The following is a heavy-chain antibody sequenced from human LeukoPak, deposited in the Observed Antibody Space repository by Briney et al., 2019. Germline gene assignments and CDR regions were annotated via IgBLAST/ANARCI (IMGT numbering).Heavy chain of an antibody. CDR2: INPSAGTT. D-gene: IGHD6-6*01. V-gene: IGHV1-46*01. Sequence: ASVKVSCKASGYTFTCYYMHWVRQAPGQGLEWMGIINPSAGTTTYAQKFQGRVTMTSDMSTSTVYMELSSLRSEDMAVYYCARDGDHSSSSLSWFDPWGQGTLVTVSS. J-gene: IGHJ5*02. CDR1: GYTFTCYY. CDR3: ARDGDHSSSSLSWFDP.